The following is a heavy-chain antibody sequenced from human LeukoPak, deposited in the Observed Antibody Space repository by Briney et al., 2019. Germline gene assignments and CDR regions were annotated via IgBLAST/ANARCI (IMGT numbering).Heavy chain of an antibody. J-gene: IGHJ4*02. V-gene: IGHV4-39*07. CDR2: IYYSGST. CDR1: GGSISSSSYY. CDR3: ARGGGRGYSYGYDY. D-gene: IGHD5-18*01. Sequence: PSETLSLTCTVSGGSISSSSYYWGWIRQPPGKGLEWIGSIYYSGSTYYNPSLKSRVTISVDTSKNQFSLKLSSVTAADTAVYYCARGGGRGYSYGYDYWGQGTLVTVSS.